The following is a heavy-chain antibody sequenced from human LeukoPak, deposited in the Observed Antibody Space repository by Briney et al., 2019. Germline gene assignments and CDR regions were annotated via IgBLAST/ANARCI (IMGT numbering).Heavy chain of an antibody. CDR2: ISYDGSNT. J-gene: IGHJ4*02. V-gene: IGHV3-30*18. CDR3: AKYGDSLGFDY. CDR1: GFTFSNYG. D-gene: IGHD2-21*02. Sequence: GGSLRLSCAASGFTFSNYGMRWVRQAPGKGLEWVALISYDGSNTYYADSVKGRFTISRDNSKNTLYLQMNSLRAEDTAVYYCAKYGDSLGFDYWGQGTLVTVSS.